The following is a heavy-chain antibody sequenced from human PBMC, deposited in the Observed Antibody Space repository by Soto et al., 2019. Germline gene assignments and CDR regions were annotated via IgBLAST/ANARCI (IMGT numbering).Heavy chain of an antibody. Sequence: GGSLRLSCAASGFTFSSYSMNWVRQAPGKGLEWVSSISSSSSYIYYADSVKGRFTISRDNAKKSLYLQMNSLGAEDTAVYYCARDVPYSSSSQEWFDPWGQGTLVTVSS. J-gene: IGHJ5*02. CDR3: ARDVPYSSSSQEWFDP. D-gene: IGHD6-13*01. CDR2: ISSSSSYI. CDR1: GFTFSSYS. V-gene: IGHV3-21*01.